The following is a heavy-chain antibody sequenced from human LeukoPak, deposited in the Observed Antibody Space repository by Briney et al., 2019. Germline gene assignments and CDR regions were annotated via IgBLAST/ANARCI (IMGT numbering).Heavy chain of an antibody. CDR1: GYTFTGYY. V-gene: IGHV1-2*02. D-gene: IGHD2/OR15-2a*01. CDR2: INPKSGAT. J-gene: IGHJ5*02. CDR3: ARDLAAISTGSHNWFDP. Sequence: GASVKVSCKASGYTFTGYYMHWVRQAPGQGLEWMGWINPKSGATKYAQKFQGRVTMTRDTSISTAFMELSRLTSDDTAVCYCARDLAAISTGSHNWFDPWGQGTLVTVSS.